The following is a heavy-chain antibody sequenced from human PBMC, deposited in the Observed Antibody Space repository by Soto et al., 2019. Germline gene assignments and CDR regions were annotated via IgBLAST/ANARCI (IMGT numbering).Heavy chain of an antibody. CDR3: AGGGDIVVLPAFAGGTWFDP. J-gene: IGHJ5*02. V-gene: IGHV3-48*01. D-gene: IGHD2-2*01. CDR2: ISSGSSTI. CDR1: GFTFSSFG. Sequence: GGSLRLSCAVSGFTFSSFGMNWVRQAPGKGLEWVSYISSGSSTIYYADSVKGRFTISRDNAKNSLFLQMNSSVTAADTAVYYCAGGGDIVVLPAFAGGTWFDPWGQRTLVTVSS.